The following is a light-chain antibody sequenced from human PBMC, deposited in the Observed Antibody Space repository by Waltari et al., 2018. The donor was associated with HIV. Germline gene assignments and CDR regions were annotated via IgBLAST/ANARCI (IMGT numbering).Light chain of an antibody. CDR1: SSNIGSNT. CDR2: SNN. Sequence: QSVLTQPPSASGTPGQRVTISCSGRSSNIGSNTVNWYQQLPGTAPKLLIYSNNQRPSGVPDRFSGSKSGTSVSLAISGLQSEDDTDYYCAAWDDSLNGWVFGGGTKLTVL. V-gene: IGLV1-44*01. CDR3: AAWDDSLNGWV. J-gene: IGLJ3*02.